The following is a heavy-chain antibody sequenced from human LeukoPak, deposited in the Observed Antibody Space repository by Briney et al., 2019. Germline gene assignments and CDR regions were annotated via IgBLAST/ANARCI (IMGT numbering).Heavy chain of an antibody. V-gene: IGHV3-20*04. CDR3: ARRRVTVVRGVDVTSYYFDY. CDR1: GFTFSTYY. J-gene: IGHJ4*02. CDR2: INWNGGST. D-gene: IGHD3-10*01. Sequence: GGSLRLSCAASGFTFSTYYMSWVRQAPGKGLEWVSGINWNGGSTGYADSVKGRFTISRDNAKNSLFLQMNSLRAEDTALYYCARRRVTVVRGVDVTSYYFDYWGQGTPVTVSS.